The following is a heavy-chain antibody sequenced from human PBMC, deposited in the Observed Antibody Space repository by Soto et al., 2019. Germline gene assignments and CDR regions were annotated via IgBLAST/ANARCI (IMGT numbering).Heavy chain of an antibody. J-gene: IGHJ4*02. V-gene: IGHV3-33*01. CDR3: ARSSLGDHGLDY. CDR2: IWYDGSNK. D-gene: IGHD2-21*02. CDR1: GFTFSSYG. Sequence: QVQLVESGGGVVQPGRSLRLSCAASGFTFSSYGMHWVRQAPGKGLEWVAVIWYDGSNKYYADSVKGRFTISRDNSKNTLYLQMNSLRAEDTAVYYCARSSLGDHGLDYWGQGTLVTVSS.